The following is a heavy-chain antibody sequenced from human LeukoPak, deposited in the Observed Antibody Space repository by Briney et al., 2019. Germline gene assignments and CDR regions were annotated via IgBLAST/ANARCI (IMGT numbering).Heavy chain of an antibody. CDR2: IYYSGST. CDR1: GGSISSSSYY. V-gene: IGHV4-39*01. J-gene: IGHJ2*01. CDR3: ASLRGYSGYDDGVYWYFDL. Sequence: SETLSLTCTVSGGSISSSSYYWGWIRQPPGKGLEWIGSIYYSGSTYYNPSLKSRVTIPVDTSKNQFSLKLSSVTAADTAVYYCASLRGYSGYDDGVYWYFDLWGRGTLVTVSS. D-gene: IGHD5-12*01.